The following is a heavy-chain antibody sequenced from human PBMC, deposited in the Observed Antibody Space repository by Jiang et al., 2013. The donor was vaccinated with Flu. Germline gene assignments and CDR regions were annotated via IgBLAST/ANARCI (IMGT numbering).Heavy chain of an antibody. CDR3: ARDRRYYDGSAYSEDDAFDL. J-gene: IGHJ3*01. Sequence: SGAEVKKPGASVKVSCKASGFTFSSYGFTWVRQAPGQGLEWMGWISVYNGDTKYPQKFQGRVTMTTDTSTSTAYMELSSLRSDDTAVYYCARDRRYYDGSAYSEDDAFDLWGHGTMVTVSS. CDR1: GFTFSSYG. V-gene: IGHV1-18*01. D-gene: IGHD3-22*01. CDR2: ISVYNGDT.